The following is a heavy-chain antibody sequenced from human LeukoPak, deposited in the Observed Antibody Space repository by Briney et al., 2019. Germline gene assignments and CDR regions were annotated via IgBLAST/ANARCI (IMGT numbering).Heavy chain of an antibody. CDR3: ARDSLLGAWEPHMNFDI. J-gene: IGHJ3*02. V-gene: IGHV1-18*01. D-gene: IGHD1-26*01. CDR2: ISAYNGNT. Sequence: GASVKVSCKASGYTFTSYGISWVRQAPGQGLEWMGWISAYNGNTNYAQKLQGRVTMTTDTSTSTAYMELRSLRSDDTAVYYCARDSLLGAWEPHMNFDIWGQGTMVTVSS. CDR1: GYTFTSYG.